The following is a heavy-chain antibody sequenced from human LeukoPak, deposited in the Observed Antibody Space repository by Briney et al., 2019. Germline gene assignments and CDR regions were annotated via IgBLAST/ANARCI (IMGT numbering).Heavy chain of an antibody. D-gene: IGHD6-13*01. CDR2: INHSGST. CDR1: GGSFSGYY. J-gene: IGHJ4*02. CDR3: ARGGLGRIAAAGTGYFDY. V-gene: IGHV4-34*01. Sequence: SETLSLTCAVYGGSFSGYYWSWIRQPPGKGLEWIGEINHSGSTNYNPSLKSRVTISVDTSKNQFSLKLSSVTAADTAVYYCARGGLGRIAAAGTGYFDYWGQGTLVTVSS.